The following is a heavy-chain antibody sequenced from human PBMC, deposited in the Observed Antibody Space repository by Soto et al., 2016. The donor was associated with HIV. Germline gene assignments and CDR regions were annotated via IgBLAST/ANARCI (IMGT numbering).Heavy chain of an antibody. J-gene: IGHJ4*02. CDR3: ASGGVPYIWGNYRHDY. CDR2: INSDGSST. CDR1: GFTFSSYW. Sequence: DVHLVESGGAVVQPGGSLRLSCAASGFTFSSYWMHWVRQAPGKGLVWVSRINSDGSSTSYADSVKGRFTISRDNAKNTLYLQMNSLRAEDTAVYYCASGGVPYIWGNYRHDYWGQGTLVTVSS. D-gene: IGHD3-16*02. V-gene: IGHV3-74*02.